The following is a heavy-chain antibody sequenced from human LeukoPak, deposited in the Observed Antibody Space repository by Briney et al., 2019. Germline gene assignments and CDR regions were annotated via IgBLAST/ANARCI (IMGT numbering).Heavy chain of an antibody. CDR1: GFTFGSYA. Sequence: GGSLRLSCAASGFTFGSYAMSWLRQAPGKGLEWVSALSGNGAKTFYADSVKGRFTISRDNSKNTMFLQMNSLRAEDTAIYYWARDKRYQFDYWGQGTLVTVSS. D-gene: IGHD5-24*01. CDR3: ARDKRYQFDY. J-gene: IGHJ4*02. V-gene: IGHV3-23*01. CDR2: LSGNGAKT.